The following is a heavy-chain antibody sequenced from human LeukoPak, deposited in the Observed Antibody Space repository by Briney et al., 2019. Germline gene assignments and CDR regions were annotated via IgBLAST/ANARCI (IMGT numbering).Heavy chain of an antibody. Sequence: GGSLRLSCAVSGFTFSSYEMSWVRQAPGKGLEWVSYISSSGSTIYYADSVKGRFTISRDNAKNSLYLQMNSLRAEDTAVYYCARGLWFGELSTIGFDYWGQGTLVTVSS. CDR1: GFTFSSYE. J-gene: IGHJ4*02. V-gene: IGHV3-48*03. D-gene: IGHD3-10*01. CDR3: ARGLWFGELSTIGFDY. CDR2: ISSSGSTI.